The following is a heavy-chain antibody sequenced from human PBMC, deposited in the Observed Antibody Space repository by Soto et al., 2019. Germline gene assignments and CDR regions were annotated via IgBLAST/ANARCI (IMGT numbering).Heavy chain of an antibody. D-gene: IGHD3-3*01. V-gene: IGHV4-59*01. CDR3: ARDGSRYDFWSGPYYFDY. J-gene: IGHJ4*02. CDR2: IYYNGNT. CDR1: GGSISTCY. Sequence: SETLSLTCTVSGGSISTCYWSWIRQPPGKGLEWIGYIYYNGNTNYSPSLKSRVTISVDTSKNQFSLNLNSVSAADTAVYYCARDGSRYDFWSGPYYFDYWGQGTLVTVSS.